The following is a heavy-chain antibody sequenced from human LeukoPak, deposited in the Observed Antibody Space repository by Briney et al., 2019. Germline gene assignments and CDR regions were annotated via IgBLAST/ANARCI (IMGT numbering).Heavy chain of an antibody. CDR2: ISYDGSNR. D-gene: IGHD6-19*01. CDR3: AKGSSGWYPHFDH. CDR1: GFTFSSYA. Sequence: GGSLRLSCAASGFTFSSYAMHWVRQAPGKGLEWVAVISYDGSNRYYADSVKGRFTISRDNSKNTLYLQMNSLRAEDTAVYYCAKGSSGWYPHFDHWGQGTLVTVSS. J-gene: IGHJ4*01. V-gene: IGHV3-30-3*01.